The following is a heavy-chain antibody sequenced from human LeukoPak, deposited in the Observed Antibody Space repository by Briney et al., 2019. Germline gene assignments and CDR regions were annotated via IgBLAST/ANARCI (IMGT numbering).Heavy chain of an antibody. CDR1: GFTFSSYS. CDR3: ARARLDYDFWSGGQIGY. V-gene: IGHV3-21*04. D-gene: IGHD3-3*01. J-gene: IGHJ4*02. Sequence: GGSLRLSCAASGFTFSSYSMNWVRQAPGKGLEWVSSISSSSSYIYYADSVEGRFTISRDNAKNSLYLQMNSLRSDDTAVYYCARARLDYDFWSGGQIGYWGQETLVTVSS. CDR2: ISSSSSYI.